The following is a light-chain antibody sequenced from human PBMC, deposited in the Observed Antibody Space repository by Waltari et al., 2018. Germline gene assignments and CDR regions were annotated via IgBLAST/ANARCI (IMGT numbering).Light chain of an antibody. CDR3: HYGHT. V-gene: IGKV1-39*02. CDR1: QTISNC. CDR2: TIF. Sequence: DIQMTQSTSILYASVRNRVTISLLSSQTISNCLHHSKQKASKVPNFFINTIFNLQIVVSQRFSCSGSGTYLTLTNSCLQPDEFATFYCHYGHTCGGGTKVEIK. J-gene: IGKJ4*01.